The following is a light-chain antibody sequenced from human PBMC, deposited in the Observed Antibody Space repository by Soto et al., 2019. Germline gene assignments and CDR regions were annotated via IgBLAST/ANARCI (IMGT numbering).Light chain of an antibody. Sequence: EIVMTQSPATLSLSPGERATLSCRASQTIDNTLAWYRQRPGQAPRLLIYGASSRATGVPDRFSGSGSATDFTLTISRLESEDFAVFYCQQYGSSPPTFGQGTKVDIK. CDR1: QTIDNT. CDR3: QQYGSSPPT. CDR2: GAS. J-gene: IGKJ1*01. V-gene: IGKV3-20*01.